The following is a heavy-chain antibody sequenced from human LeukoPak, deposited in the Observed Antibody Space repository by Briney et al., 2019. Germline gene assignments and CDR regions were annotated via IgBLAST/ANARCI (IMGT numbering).Heavy chain of an antibody. CDR3: ARDLCWGCFDD. V-gene: IGHV3-30*03. J-gene: IGHJ4*02. D-gene: IGHD3-10*02. CDR2: ISYDGSNK. CDR1: GFTFSSYG. Sequence: GGSLRLSCAASGFTFSSYGMHWVRQAPGKGLEWVAVISYDGSNKYYADSVKGRFTIARDNSRNTLYLQMNSLRVDDTAVYYCARDLCWGCFDDGAQETLVTFPS.